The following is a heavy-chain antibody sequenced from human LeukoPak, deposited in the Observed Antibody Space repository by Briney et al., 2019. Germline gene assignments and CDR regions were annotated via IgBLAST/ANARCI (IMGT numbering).Heavy chain of an antibody. Sequence: PGGSLRLSCAASGFTFSSYGMSWVRQAPGKGLELVSAISGSGGSTYYADSVKGRFTISRDNSKNTLYLQMNSLRAEDTAVYYCAKYASGYDSPLRYYYYYMDVWGKGTTVTVSS. CDR2: ISGSGGST. J-gene: IGHJ6*03. D-gene: IGHD5-12*01. CDR1: GFTFSSYG. V-gene: IGHV3-23*01. CDR3: AKYASGYDSPLRYYYYYMDV.